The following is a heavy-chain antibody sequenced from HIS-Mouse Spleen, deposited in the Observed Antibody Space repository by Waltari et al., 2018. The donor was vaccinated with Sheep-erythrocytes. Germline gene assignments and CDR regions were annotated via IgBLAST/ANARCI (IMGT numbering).Heavy chain of an antibody. CDR3: ARALANWGSSFDY. V-gene: IGHV4-30-4*01. J-gene: IGHJ4*02. CDR1: GGSISSGDYY. CDR2: IYYSGST. Sequence: QVQLQESGPGLVKPSQTLSLTCTVSGGSISSGDYYWSWIRQPPGKGLEWIGYIYYSGSTYYNPSLKSRVTISVDTSKNQFSLKLSSVTATDTAVYYCARALANWGSSFDYWGQGTLVTVSS. D-gene: IGHD7-27*01.